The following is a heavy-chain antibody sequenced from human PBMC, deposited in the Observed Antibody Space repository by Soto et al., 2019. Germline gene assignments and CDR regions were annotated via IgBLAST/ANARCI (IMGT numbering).Heavy chain of an antibody. CDR2: ISSSGSTI. D-gene: IGHD2-15*01. Sequence: QVQLVESGGGLVKPGGSLRLSCAASGFTFSDYYMSWIRQAPGKGLEWVSYISSSGSTIYYADSVKGRFTISRDNAKNSLYLQMNRLRAEDTGVYYCARGDCSGGSCYNAFDIWGQATMVTVSS. CDR1: GFTFSDYY. CDR3: ARGDCSGGSCYNAFDI. V-gene: IGHV3-11*01. J-gene: IGHJ3*02.